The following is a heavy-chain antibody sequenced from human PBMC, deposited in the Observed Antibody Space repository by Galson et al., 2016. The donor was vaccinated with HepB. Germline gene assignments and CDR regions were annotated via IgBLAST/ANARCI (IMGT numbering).Heavy chain of an antibody. CDR1: GYTFTDYY. V-gene: IGHV1-2*04. D-gene: IGHD3-22*01. CDR2: VNPKTGGT. Sequence: SCKASGYTFTDYYMHWVRQAPGQGLEWMGRVNPKTGGTNSAQKFQGWVTMSRDTSIITAYMELSRLRSDDTAVYYCARSSGSYDQPFDYWGQGTLVTVSP. CDR3: ARSSGSYDQPFDY. J-gene: IGHJ4*02.